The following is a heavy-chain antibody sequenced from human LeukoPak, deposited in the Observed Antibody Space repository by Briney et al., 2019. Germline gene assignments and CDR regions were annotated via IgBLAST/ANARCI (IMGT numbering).Heavy chain of an antibody. CDR1: GFSFDDYV. CDR3: AKDRRPTVSGGYFDL. Sequence: SGGSLRLSCAASGFSFDDYVMSWVRQAPGKGLEWVSGLNWNGGSTGYADSVKGRFTISRDNAKNSLYLQMNSLRAEDTALYYCAKDRRPTVSGGYFDLWGRGTLVIVSS. J-gene: IGHJ2*01. CDR2: LNWNGGST. D-gene: IGHD3-10*01. V-gene: IGHV3-20*04.